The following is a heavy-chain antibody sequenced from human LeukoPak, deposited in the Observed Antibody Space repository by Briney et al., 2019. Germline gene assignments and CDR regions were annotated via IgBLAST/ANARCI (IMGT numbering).Heavy chain of an antibody. Sequence: SETLSLTCTVSAGSISSYYWSWIRQPPGKGLEWIGYIHYSGTTNYNPSLKSRVIISVDTSKNQFSLKLSSVTAADTAVYYCAREKAGNYFDYWGQGTLVTVSS. J-gene: IGHJ4*02. CDR1: AGSISSYY. CDR2: IHYSGTT. V-gene: IGHV4-59*01. D-gene: IGHD1-1*01. CDR3: AREKAGNYFDY.